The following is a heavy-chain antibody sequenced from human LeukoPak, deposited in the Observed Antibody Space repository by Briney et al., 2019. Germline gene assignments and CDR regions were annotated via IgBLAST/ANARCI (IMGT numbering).Heavy chain of an antibody. V-gene: IGHV4-39*01. J-gene: IGHJ4*02. CDR2: INNSGST. CDR1: GGSISSSSYY. CDR3: ARQKGYSSGWYFDY. D-gene: IGHD6-19*01. Sequence: SETLSLTCTVSGGSISSSSYYWGWIRQPPGKGLEWNGSINNSGSTSYNPSLKSRVTISVDTSKNQFSLKLSSVTAADTAVYYCARQKGYSSGWYFDYWGQGTLVTVSS.